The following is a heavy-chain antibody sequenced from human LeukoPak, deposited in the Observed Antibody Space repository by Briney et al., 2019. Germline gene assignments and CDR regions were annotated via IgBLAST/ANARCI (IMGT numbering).Heavy chain of an antibody. J-gene: IGHJ4*02. D-gene: IGHD3-16*01. CDR3: QRDPKWELGVGDLPGYIDY. V-gene: IGHV1-18*01. CDR2: INIYNAKT. CDR1: GYSLSNYG. Sequence: ASVKVSCKASGYSLSNYGVTWVRPAPGQGLEWMGWINIYNAKTDYAQNFRGRITMTTDTSTSTAFMELRSLRPDETAEYFCQRDPKWELGVGDLPGYIDYWGQGTLVTVSS.